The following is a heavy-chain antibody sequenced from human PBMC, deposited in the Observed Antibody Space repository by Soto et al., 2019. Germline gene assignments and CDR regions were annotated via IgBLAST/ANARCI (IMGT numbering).Heavy chain of an antibody. Sequence: SETLSLTCTVSGGSISSSSYYWGWIRQPPGKGLEWIGSIYYSGSTYYNPSLKSRVTISVDTSKNQFSLKLSSVTAADTAVYYCARRRYCSGGSCYSSSPWFDPWGQGTLVTVSS. CDR2: IYYSGST. J-gene: IGHJ5*02. D-gene: IGHD2-15*01. CDR3: ARRRYCSGGSCYSSSPWFDP. CDR1: GGSISSSSYY. V-gene: IGHV4-39*01.